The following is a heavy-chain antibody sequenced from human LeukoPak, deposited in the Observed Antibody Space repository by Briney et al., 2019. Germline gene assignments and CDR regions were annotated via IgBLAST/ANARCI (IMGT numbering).Heavy chain of an antibody. CDR3: ASHHYYDSSGLDDYFDY. Sequence: PGGSRRLSCAASGFTFRRYAMSWVRQAPGKGLEWVSAISGSGGSTYYADSVKGRFTISRDNSKNTLYLQMNSLRAEDTAVYYCASHHYYDSSGLDDYFDYWGQRTLVTVSS. V-gene: IGHV3-23*01. CDR2: ISGSGGST. J-gene: IGHJ4*02. D-gene: IGHD3-22*01. CDR1: GFTFRRYA.